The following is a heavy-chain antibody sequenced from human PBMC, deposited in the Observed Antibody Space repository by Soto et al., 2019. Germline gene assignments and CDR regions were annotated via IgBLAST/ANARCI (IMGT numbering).Heavy chain of an antibody. D-gene: IGHD4-17*01. CDR1: GGSISSYY. Sequence: PSETLSLTCAVSGGSISSYYWSWIRQPAGKGLEYIGRIYSSGSTNYNPSLKSRVTMSVDTSKNQFSLKLTSVTAADTAVYYCARGNGDYVDYWGPGTLVTVSS. CDR2: IYSSGST. J-gene: IGHJ4*02. V-gene: IGHV4-4*07. CDR3: ARGNGDYVDY.